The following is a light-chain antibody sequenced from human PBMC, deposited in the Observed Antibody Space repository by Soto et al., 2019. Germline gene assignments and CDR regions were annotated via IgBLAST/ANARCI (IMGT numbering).Light chain of an antibody. V-gene: IGKV2-30*02. Sequence: DAVMTQSPLSLPVTLGQPASISCRSSQSLVHSDGNTYLNWFQQRPGQSPRRLIYKVSNRDSGVPDIFSGSGSGSDFTPIITRVEAEDVGVYFCMQDRHWPFTFGPGTKVDIK. CDR1: QSLVHSDGNTY. CDR3: MQDRHWPFT. J-gene: IGKJ3*01. CDR2: KVS.